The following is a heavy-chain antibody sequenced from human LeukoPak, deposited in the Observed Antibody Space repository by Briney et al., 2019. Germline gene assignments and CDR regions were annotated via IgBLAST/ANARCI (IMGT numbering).Heavy chain of an antibody. CDR3: ARLSNDYGDYEGHY. CDR1: GGFIRDSGYY. D-gene: IGHD4-17*01. V-gene: IGHV4-39*01. Sequence: PSETLSLTCTVSGGFIRDSGYYWGWIRQPPGKGLEWIGTAFYSGRTYYNSSLQSRVTISVDTSKNQFSLRLSSVTPADTAIYYCARLSNDYGDYEGHYWGQGTLVTVSP. CDR2: AFYSGRT. J-gene: IGHJ4*02.